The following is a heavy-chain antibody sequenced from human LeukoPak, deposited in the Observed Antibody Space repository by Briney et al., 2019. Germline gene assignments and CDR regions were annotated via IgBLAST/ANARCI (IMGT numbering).Heavy chain of an antibody. Sequence: ASVKVSCKASGYTFTGYYMHWVRQAPGQGLEWMGWINPNSGGTNYAQKFQGWVTMTRDTSISTAYMELSRLRSDDTAVYYCARVSGYHWESSYDYWGQGTLVTVSS. V-gene: IGHV1-2*04. D-gene: IGHD5-12*01. J-gene: IGHJ4*02. CDR2: INPNSGGT. CDR1: GYTFTGYY. CDR3: ARVSGYHWESSYDY.